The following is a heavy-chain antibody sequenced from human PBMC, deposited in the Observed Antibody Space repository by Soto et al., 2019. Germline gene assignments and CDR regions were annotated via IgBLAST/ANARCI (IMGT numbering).Heavy chain of an antibody. CDR1: GGSISSTSYY. D-gene: IGHD3-10*01. CDR2: CYYSGST. J-gene: IGHJ4*02. V-gene: IGHV4-39*01. Sequence: QLQLQESGPGLVKPSETLSLTCTVSGGSISSTSYYWVWIRQPPGKGLEWIGSCYYSGSTYYNPSLKSRVTVSGDTSENRFSLKLGSATAADPAVYYCARQVVVGTVAGSGSFDYWGQGTLVTVSS. CDR3: ARQVVVGTVAGSGSFDY.